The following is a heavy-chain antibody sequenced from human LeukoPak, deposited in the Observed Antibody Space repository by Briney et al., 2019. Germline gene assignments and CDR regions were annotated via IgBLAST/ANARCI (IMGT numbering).Heavy chain of an antibody. CDR2: IYSGGST. Sequence: GGSLRLSCAASGFTVSSNYMSWVRLAPGKGLEWVSVIYSGGSTYYADSVKGRFTISRDNSKNTLYLQMSSLRAEDTAVYYCARHSSGWYYYYGMDVWGQGTTVTVSS. J-gene: IGHJ6*02. V-gene: IGHV3-66*04. CDR3: ARHSSGWYYYYGMDV. D-gene: IGHD6-19*01. CDR1: GFTVSSNY.